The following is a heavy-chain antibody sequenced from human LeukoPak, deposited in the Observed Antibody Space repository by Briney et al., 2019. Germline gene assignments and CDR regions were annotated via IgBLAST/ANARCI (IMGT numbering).Heavy chain of an antibody. CDR2: IPYDGSNK. CDR3: ARDPDSSGYYSLYFDY. V-gene: IGHV3-30-3*01. CDR1: GFTFSSYA. J-gene: IGHJ4*02. Sequence: GRSLRLSCAASGFTFSSYAMHWVRQAPGKGLEWVAVIPYDGSNKYYADSVKGRFTISRDNSKNTLYLQMNSLRAEDTAVYYCARDPDSSGYYSLYFDYWGQGTLVTVSS. D-gene: IGHD3-22*01.